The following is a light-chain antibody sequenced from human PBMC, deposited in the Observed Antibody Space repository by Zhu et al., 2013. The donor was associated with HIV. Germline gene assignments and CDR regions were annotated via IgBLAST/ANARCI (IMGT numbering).Light chain of an antibody. CDR1: QSVSSSY. V-gene: IGKV3D-15*01. Sequence: EIVMTQSPATLSVSPGERATLSCRASQSVSSSYLAWYQQKPGQAPRLLIYGAFSRATGIPDRFSGSGSGTEFTLTISSLQSEDFAVYFCLQYNYWPFTFGGGTRVEIK. J-gene: IGKJ4*01. CDR3: LQYNYWPFT. CDR2: GAF.